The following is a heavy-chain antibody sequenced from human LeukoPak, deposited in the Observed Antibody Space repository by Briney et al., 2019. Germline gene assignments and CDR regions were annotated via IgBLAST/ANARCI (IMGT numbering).Heavy chain of an antibody. J-gene: IGHJ6*02. D-gene: IGHD3-9*01. Sequence: GASVKVSCKVSGYTLTELSMHWVRQAPGKGLGWMGGFDPEDGETIYAQKFQGRVTMTEDTSTDTAYMELSSLRSEDTAVYYCASIPPVRYFDWSPFYYYYGMDVWGQGTTVTVSS. V-gene: IGHV1-24*01. CDR3: ASIPPVRYFDWSPFYYYYGMDV. CDR2: FDPEDGET. CDR1: GYTLTELS.